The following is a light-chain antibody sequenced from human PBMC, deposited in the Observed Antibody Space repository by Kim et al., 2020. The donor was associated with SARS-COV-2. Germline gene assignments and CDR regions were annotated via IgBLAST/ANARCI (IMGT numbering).Light chain of an antibody. V-gene: IGKV3-20*01. CDR2: GAS. CDR3: QQYATSPWT. J-gene: IGKJ1*01. CDR1: QSVSTRF. Sequence: SPGERATPSFRASQSVSTRFLSLYHHTPGQAPRLVMYGASSRATGIPHRFSGSGSGTDFTLTISRLEPEDFAVYYCQQYATSPWTFGQGTKVDIK.